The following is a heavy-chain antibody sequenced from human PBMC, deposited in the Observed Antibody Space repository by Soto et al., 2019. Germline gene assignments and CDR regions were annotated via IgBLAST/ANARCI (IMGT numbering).Heavy chain of an antibody. Sequence: QVQLQESGPGLVKPSQTLSLTCTVSGGSISSGGYYWSWIRQHPGKGLEWIGYIYYSGSTYYNPSLKSRVTIAVDTSKNQFSLKLSSVTAADTAVYYCARDDGPGESRVGLGYWGQGTLVTVSS. CDR2: IYYSGST. V-gene: IGHV4-31*03. J-gene: IGHJ4*02. D-gene: IGHD4-17*01. CDR3: ARDDGPGESRVGLGY. CDR1: GGSISSGGYY.